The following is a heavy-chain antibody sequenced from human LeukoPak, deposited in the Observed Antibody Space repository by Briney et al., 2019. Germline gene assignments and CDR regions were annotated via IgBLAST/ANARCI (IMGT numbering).Heavy chain of an antibody. Sequence: GGSLRLSCAASGFTVSSNYMSWVRQAPGKGLEWVSVIYSGGSTYYADSVKGRFTISRDNSKNTLYLQMNSLRAEDTAVYYCAKGIAAAGTDYFDYWGQGTLVTVSS. D-gene: IGHD6-13*01. CDR1: GFTVSSNY. V-gene: IGHV3-53*01. CDR3: AKGIAAAGTDYFDY. J-gene: IGHJ4*02. CDR2: IYSGGST.